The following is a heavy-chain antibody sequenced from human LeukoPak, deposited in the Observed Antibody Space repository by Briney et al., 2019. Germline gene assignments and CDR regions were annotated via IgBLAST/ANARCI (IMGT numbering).Heavy chain of an antibody. V-gene: IGHV4-31*03. CDR3: ARDMVRGGRAFDI. D-gene: IGHD3-10*01. Sequence: TLSLTCTVSGGSISRGGDYWSWVRQHGGKGLEWIGYIYYSGSTYYNPSLKSRVTISVDTSKNQFSLKLSYVTAADTAVYYCARDMVRGGRAFDIWGQGTMVTVSS. CDR2: IYYSGST. J-gene: IGHJ3*02. CDR1: GGSISRGGDY.